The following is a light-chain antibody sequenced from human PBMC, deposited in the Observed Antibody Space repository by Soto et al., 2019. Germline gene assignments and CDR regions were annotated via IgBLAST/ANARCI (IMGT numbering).Light chain of an antibody. CDR3: QQYGSSFT. V-gene: IGKV3-20*01. CDR2: GAS. Sequence: IVLTQSPGTLSLSPGERATLSCRASQSVSSSYLAWYQQKPGQAPRLLIYGASSRATGIPDRFSGSGSGTDFTLTISRLEPEDFAVYYCQQYGSSFTFGQGTRLETK. CDR1: QSVSSSY. J-gene: IGKJ5*01.